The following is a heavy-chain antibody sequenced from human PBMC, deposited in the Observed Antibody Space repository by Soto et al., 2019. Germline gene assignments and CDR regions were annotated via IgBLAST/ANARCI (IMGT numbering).Heavy chain of an antibody. CDR3: ARADCSSTSCYAADYYYYGMDV. J-gene: IGHJ6*02. CDR2: IIPIFGTA. Sequence: VASVKVSCKASGGTFSSYAISWVRQAPGQGLEWMGGIIPIFGTANYAQKFQGRVTITADESTSTAYMELSSLRSEDTAVYYCARADCSSTSCYAADYYYYGMDVWGQGTTVTVSS. CDR1: GGTFSSYA. D-gene: IGHD2-2*01. V-gene: IGHV1-69*13.